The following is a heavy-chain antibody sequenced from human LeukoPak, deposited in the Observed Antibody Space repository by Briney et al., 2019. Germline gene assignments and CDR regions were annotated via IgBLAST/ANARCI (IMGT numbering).Heavy chain of an antibody. D-gene: IGHD3-22*01. CDR2: IYYSGRT. J-gene: IGHJ6*02. CDR1: GGSIGSYY. CDR3: ARRRYYYDSSGYYYYYYGMDV. V-gene: IGHV4-59*08. Sequence: SETLSLTCTVSGGSIGSYYWSWIRQPPGKGLEWIGYIYYSGRTNYNPSLKSPVTLSVDTSKNQFSLQLSSVTAADTAVYYCARRRYYYDSSGYYYYYYGMDVWGQGTTVTVSS.